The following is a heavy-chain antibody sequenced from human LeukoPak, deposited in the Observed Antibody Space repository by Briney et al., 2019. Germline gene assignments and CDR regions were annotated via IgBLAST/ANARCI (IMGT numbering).Heavy chain of an antibody. V-gene: IGHV1-46*01. Sequence: ASVNVSCKASGYTFTSYYMHWVRQAPGQGLEWMGIINPSGGSTSYAQKFQGRVTMTRDTSTSTVYMELSSLRSEDTAVYCCARDYGGYYGSGRADWFYPWGQGTLVTVSS. D-gene: IGHD3-10*01. CDR3: ARDYGGYYGSGRADWFYP. J-gene: IGHJ5*02. CDR1: GYTFTSYY. CDR2: INPSGGST.